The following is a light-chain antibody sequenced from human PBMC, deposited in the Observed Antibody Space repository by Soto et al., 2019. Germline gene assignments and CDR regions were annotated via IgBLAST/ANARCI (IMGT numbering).Light chain of an antibody. CDR3: QQYNSYPWT. CDR2: DAS. V-gene: IGKV1-5*01. J-gene: IGKJ1*01. CDR1: QTIFNW. Sequence: DIQMTQSPSTLSASVGDRVTITCRTSQTIFNWLAWYQRKPVRAPHLLIYDASSLQSRVPSTFSGSGSGTEFTLTISSLQAGDFASYHRQQYNSYPWTFGQGTKVDIK.